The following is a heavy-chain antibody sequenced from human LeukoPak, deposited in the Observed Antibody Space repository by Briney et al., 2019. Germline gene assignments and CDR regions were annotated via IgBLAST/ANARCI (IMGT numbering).Heavy chain of an antibody. CDR2: FKTNSGQV. Sequence: GGSLRLSCGASGFTFSSYAMNWVRQASGKGLEWVSTFKTNSGQVYYAESVRGRFTISRDNSKNTVYLQMSSLRAEDTALYYCARSVPDYTRFDYWGQGALVTVSS. J-gene: IGHJ4*02. CDR1: GFTFSSYA. CDR3: ARSVPDYTRFDY. D-gene: IGHD4-11*01. V-gene: IGHV3-23*01.